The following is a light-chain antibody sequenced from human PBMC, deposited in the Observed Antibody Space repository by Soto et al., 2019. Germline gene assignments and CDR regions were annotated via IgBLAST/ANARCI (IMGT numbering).Light chain of an antibody. CDR1: SSDVGGYRF. Sequence: QSALTQPASVSGSPGQSITISCTGTSSDVGGYRFVSWYQHHPGEAPKLIIYEVSNRPSGVSSRFSGSKSGNTASLTISGLQAEDESLYYCSSNSSGSTPMLFGGGTKSPS. V-gene: IGLV2-14*01. CDR2: EVS. J-gene: IGLJ3*02. CDR3: SSNSSGSTPML.